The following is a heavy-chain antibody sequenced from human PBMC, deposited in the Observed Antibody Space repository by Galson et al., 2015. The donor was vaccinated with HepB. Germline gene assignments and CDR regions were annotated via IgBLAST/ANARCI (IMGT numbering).Heavy chain of an antibody. CDR1: GGSISSYY. V-gene: IGHV4-59*08. CDR3: ARRVGKGAFDV. J-gene: IGHJ3*01. D-gene: IGHD1-26*01. CDR2: IYYSGST. Sequence: LSLTCTVSGGSISSYYWSWIRQPPGKGLEWIGYIYYSGSTNYNPSLKSRVTISVDTSKNQFSLKLSSVTAADTAVYYCARRVGKGAFDVWGQGTMVTVSS.